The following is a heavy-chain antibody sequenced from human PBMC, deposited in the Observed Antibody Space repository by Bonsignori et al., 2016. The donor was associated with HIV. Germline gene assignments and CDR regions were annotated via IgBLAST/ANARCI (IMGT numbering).Heavy chain of an antibody. CDR1: GYTFTSYG. CDR2: ISAYNGNT. Sequence: ASVKVSCKASGYTFTSYGISWVRQAPGQGLEWMGWISAYNGNTNYAQKLQGRVTMTTDTSTSTAYMELRSLRSDDTAVYYCARDGGRYFDWLLMVTNYYYYYMDVWGKGTTVTVSS. CDR3: ARDGGRYFDWLLMVTNYYYYYMDV. V-gene: IGHV1-18*01. D-gene: IGHD3-9*01. J-gene: IGHJ6*03.